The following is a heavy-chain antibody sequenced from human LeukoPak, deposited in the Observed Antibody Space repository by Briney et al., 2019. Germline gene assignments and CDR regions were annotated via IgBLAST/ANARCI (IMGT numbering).Heavy chain of an antibody. CDR1: GFTVSSNY. J-gene: IGHJ4*02. Sequence: GGSLRLSCAASGFTVSSNYMSWVRQAPGRGLEWVSAINGRGDDTYYPDSVKGRFTISRDNSDNTLYLRMNSLRAEDTAVYYCAKGHRSSSSFFDSWGQGILVTVSS. CDR3: AKGHRSSSSFFDS. V-gene: IGHV3-23*01. CDR2: INGRGDDT. D-gene: IGHD6-19*01.